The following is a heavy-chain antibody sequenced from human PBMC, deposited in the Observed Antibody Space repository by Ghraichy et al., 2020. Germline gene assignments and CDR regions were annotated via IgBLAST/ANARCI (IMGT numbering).Heavy chain of an antibody. CDR1: GFTLMNYA. D-gene: IGHD1-7*01. V-gene: IGHV3-23*01. J-gene: IGHJ4*02. CDR2: ISGNGVNT. CDR3: ARTPNLS. Sequence: LTCVASGFTLMNYAMSWVRQAPGKGLEGVSIISGNGVNTDYADSVKGRFTVSRDNSKNTLYLQMNSLRAEDTAVYFCARTPNLSWGQGTLVTVSA.